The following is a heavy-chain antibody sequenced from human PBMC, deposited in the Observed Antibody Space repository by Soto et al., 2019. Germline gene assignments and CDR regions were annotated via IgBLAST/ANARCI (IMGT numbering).Heavy chain of an antibody. J-gene: IGHJ5*02. CDR3: ARDRDGGHNWFDP. V-gene: IGHV4-59*01. D-gene: IGHD3-10*01. CDR1: GGSISRYY. CDR2: TYYSGST. Sequence: QVQLQESGPGLVKPSETLFLTCTVSGGSISRYYWSWIRQPPGKGLGWIGYTYYSGSTNYNPSLKSRVTISVDTSKNQFSLKLSSLTAADTAVYYCARDRDGGHNWFDPWGQGTLVTVSS.